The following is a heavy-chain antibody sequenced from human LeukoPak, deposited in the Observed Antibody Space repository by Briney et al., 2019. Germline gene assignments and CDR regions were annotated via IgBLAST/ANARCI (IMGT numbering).Heavy chain of an antibody. D-gene: IGHD2-2*03. J-gene: IGHJ5*02. CDR3: ARHGSPLDWFDP. CDR2: IYHSGST. CDR1: GGSISSGGYY. Sequence: SETLSLTCTVSGGSISSGGYYWSWIRQPPGKGLEWIGYIYHSGSTYYNPSLKSRVTISVDRSKNQFSLKLSSVTAADTAVYYCARHGSPLDWFDPWGQGTLVTVSS. V-gene: IGHV4-30-2*01.